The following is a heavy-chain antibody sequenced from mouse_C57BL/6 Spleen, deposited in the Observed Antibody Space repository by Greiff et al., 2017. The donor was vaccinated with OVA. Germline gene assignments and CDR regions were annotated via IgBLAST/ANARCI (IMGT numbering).Heavy chain of an antibody. V-gene: IGHV1-22*01. CDR3: ASSASYGYYGSSYVEDY. J-gene: IGHJ2*01. CDR2: INPNNGGT. CDR1: GYTFTDYN. D-gene: IGHD1-1*01. Sequence: EVQLQQSGPELVKPGASVKMSCKASGYTFTDYNMHWVKQSHGQSLEWIGYINPNNGGTSYNQKFKGKATLTVNKSSSTAYMELRSLTSEDSAVYYCASSASYGYYGSSYVEDYWGQGTTLTVSS.